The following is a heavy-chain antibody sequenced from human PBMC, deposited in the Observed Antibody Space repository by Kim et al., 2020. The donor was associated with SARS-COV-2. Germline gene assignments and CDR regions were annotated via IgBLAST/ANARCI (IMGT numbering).Heavy chain of an antibody. CDR2: ISGSGGST. V-gene: IGHV3-23*01. CDR3: AQGGDNYYGSGEDY. D-gene: IGHD3-10*01. CDR1: GFTFSSYA. J-gene: IGHJ4*02. Sequence: GGSLRLSCAASGFTFSSYAMSWVRQAPGKGLEWVSAISGSGGSTYYADSVKGRFTISRDNSKNTLYLQMNSLRAEDTAVYYCAQGGDNYYGSGEDYWGQGTLVTVSS.